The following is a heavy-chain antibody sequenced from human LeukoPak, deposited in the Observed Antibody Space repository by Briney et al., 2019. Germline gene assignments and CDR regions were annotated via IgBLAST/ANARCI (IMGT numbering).Heavy chain of an antibody. V-gene: IGHV1-18*01. CDR1: GYTFTSYG. CDR2: ISAYNGNT. J-gene: IGHJ4*02. Sequence: ASVKVSCKASGYTFTSYGISWVRRAPGQGLEWMGWISAYNGNTNYAQKLQGRVTMTTDTSTSTAYMELRSLRSDDTAVYYCARDHRGVNPYYDSSGYYFDYWGQGTLVTVSS. CDR3: ARDHRGVNPYYDSSGYYFDY. D-gene: IGHD3-22*01.